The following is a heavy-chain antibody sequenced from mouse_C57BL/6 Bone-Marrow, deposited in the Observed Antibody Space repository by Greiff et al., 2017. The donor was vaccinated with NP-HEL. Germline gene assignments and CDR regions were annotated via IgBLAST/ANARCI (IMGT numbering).Heavy chain of an antibody. CDR3: ARESSY. CDR1: GYSITSGYY. V-gene: IGHV3-6*01. Sequence: DVQLQESGPGLVKPSQSLSLTCSVTGYSITSGYYWNWIRQFPGNKLEWMGYISYDGSNNYNPSLKNRISITRDTSKNQFFLKLNSVTTEDTATYYCARESSYWGQGTSVTVSS. CDR2: ISYDGSN. J-gene: IGHJ4*01.